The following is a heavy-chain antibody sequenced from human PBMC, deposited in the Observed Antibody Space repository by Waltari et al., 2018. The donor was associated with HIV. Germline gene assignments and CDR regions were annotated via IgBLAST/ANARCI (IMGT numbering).Heavy chain of an antibody. D-gene: IGHD6-13*01. CDR1: GGSINTDSSS. Sequence: LQLQESGPGLVKPSETLSVTCAVPGGSINTDSSSWVWIRRPPGKGLEWIGSIYYSGSTFNNPSLRGRVTISVDTSKNRFSLKLSSVTAADTAVYYCARRYSTTSHPGGAGYFDHWGQGTLVTVSS. CDR2: IYYSGST. CDR3: ARRYSTTSHPGGAGYFDH. V-gene: IGHV4-39*02. J-gene: IGHJ4*02.